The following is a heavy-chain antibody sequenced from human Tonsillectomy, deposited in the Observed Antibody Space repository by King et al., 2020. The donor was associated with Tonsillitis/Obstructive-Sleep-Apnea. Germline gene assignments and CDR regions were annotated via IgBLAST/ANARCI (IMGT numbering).Heavy chain of an antibody. V-gene: IGHV3-30*04. CDR2: ISYDGTKK. D-gene: IGHD3-22*01. CDR1: GFSFSSYA. J-gene: IGHJ3*02. Sequence: VQLVESGGGVVQPGRSLRLSCAASGFSFSSYAIHWVRQAPGEGLEWVAIISYDGTKKYYADSVKGRFTISRDNSKNTLDLQMNSLRAEDTAVYYCAREGIYDSSGYADAFDIWGQGTMVTVSS. CDR3: AREGIYDSSGYADAFDI.